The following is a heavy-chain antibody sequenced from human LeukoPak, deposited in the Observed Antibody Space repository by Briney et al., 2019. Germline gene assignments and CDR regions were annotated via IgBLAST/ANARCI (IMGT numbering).Heavy chain of an antibody. D-gene: IGHD6-6*01. CDR1: GFTFSSYE. CDR3: ARSDRGAGRPPY. Sequence: GGTLRLSCAASGFTFSSYEMNWVRQAPGKGLEWVSYISSSGSTIYYADSVKGRFTISRDNAKNSLYLQMNSLRAEDTAVYYCARSDRGAGRPPYWGQGTLVTVSS. CDR2: ISSSGSTI. J-gene: IGHJ4*02. V-gene: IGHV3-48*03.